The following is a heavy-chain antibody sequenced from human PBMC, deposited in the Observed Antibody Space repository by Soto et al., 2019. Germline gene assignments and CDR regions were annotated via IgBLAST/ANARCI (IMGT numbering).Heavy chain of an antibody. CDR2: IYSGGST. Sequence: LRLSCAASGFTVSSNYMSWVRQAPGKGLEWVSVIYSGGSTYYADSVKGRFTISRDNSKNTLYLQMNSLRAEDTAVYYCARGYGDYTANYYYMDGWGKGTTVTVSS. J-gene: IGHJ6*03. V-gene: IGHV3-66*01. CDR1: GFTVSSNY. CDR3: ARGYGDYTANYYYMDG. D-gene: IGHD4-17*01.